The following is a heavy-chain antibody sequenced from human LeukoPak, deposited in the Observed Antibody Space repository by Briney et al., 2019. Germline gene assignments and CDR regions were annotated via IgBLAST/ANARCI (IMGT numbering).Heavy chain of an antibody. J-gene: IGHJ4*02. D-gene: IGHD3-10*01. CDR1: GGSYSGYY. CDR3: ARGVSYYYGSGSYPRKYYFDY. CDR2: INHSGST. V-gene: IGHV4-34*01. Sequence: PSETLSLTCAVYGGSYSGYYWSWIRHPPGKGLELIGEINHSGSTNYNPSLKSRVTISVDTSKNQFSLKLSSVTAADTAVYYCARGVSYYYGSGSYPRKYYFDYWGQGTLVTVSS.